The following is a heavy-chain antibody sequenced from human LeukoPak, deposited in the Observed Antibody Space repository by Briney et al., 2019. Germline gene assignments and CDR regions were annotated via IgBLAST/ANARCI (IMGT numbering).Heavy chain of an antibody. Sequence: GGSLRLSCAASGFTFDDYALHWVRQPPGKGLEWVALISWEGDTTYDADSVRGRFTISRDNSKNSLYLQMNSLRTEDTAFYYCTRDTDYGSATNYFDSWGQGTLVSVSS. CDR1: GFTFDDYA. CDR3: TRDTDYGSATNYFDS. CDR2: ISWEGDTT. V-gene: IGHV3-43*01. J-gene: IGHJ4*02. D-gene: IGHD3-10*01.